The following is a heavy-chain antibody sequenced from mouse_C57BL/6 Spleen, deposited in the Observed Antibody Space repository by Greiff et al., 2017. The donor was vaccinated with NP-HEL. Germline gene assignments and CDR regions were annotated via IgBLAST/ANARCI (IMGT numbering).Heavy chain of an antibody. Sequence: VKLMESGAELARPVASVTMSCQASGSTFTSYTMHWVQHRPGQGLEWIGYINPSRGSPKYNQKFKDKATLTADKSSSTAYMQLSSLTSEDSAVYYCARKANWYFDVWGTGTTVTVSS. CDR2: INPSRGSP. CDR3: ARKANWYFDV. CDR1: GSTFTSYT. J-gene: IGHJ1*03. V-gene: IGHV1-4*01.